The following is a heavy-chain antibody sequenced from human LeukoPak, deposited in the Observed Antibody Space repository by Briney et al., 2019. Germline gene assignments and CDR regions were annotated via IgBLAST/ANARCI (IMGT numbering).Heavy chain of an antibody. CDR3: ARGPQNYDFWSGYYTLWWFDP. CDR2: INHSGST. J-gene: IGHJ5*02. V-gene: IGHV4-34*01. CDR1: GGSFSGYY. D-gene: IGHD3-3*01. Sequence: SETLSLTCAVYGGSFSGYYWSWIRQPPGKGPEWIGEINHSGSTNYNPSLKSRVTISVDTSKNQFSLKLSSVTAADTAVYYCARGPQNYDFWSGYYTLWWFDPWGQGTLVTGSS.